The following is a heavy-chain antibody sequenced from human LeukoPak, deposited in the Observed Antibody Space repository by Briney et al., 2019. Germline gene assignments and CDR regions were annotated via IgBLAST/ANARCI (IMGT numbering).Heavy chain of an antibody. D-gene: IGHD7-27*01. CDR1: GFSFRNYW. J-gene: IGHJ5*02. Sequence: PGGSLRLSWVISGFSFRNYWMHCVRQPQGSGLVCISRLNSDETSATYADSVKGRFTISRDTAKNTLYLDMNSLRVEDTAVYYCARAPPPFLTHRFDPWGQGTLVAVSS. CDR2: LNSDETSA. V-gene: IGHV3-74*03. CDR3: ARAPPPFLTHRFDP.